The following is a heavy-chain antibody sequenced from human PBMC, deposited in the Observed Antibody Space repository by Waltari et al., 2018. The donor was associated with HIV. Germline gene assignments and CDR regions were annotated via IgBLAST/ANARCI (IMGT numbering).Heavy chain of an antibody. CDR3: ARVAYSSSWTPPFDY. D-gene: IGHD6-13*01. J-gene: IGHJ4*02. V-gene: IGHV1-46*01. CDR1: GYTFTSYY. Sequence: QVQLVQSGAEVKKPGASVKVSCKASGYTFTSYYMHWVRQAPGQGLEWMGRMNPSGGYTSYAQKFQGRVTMTRDTATSTVYMELSSLRSDDAAVYYCARVAYSSSWTPPFDYWGQGTLVTVSS. CDR2: MNPSGGYT.